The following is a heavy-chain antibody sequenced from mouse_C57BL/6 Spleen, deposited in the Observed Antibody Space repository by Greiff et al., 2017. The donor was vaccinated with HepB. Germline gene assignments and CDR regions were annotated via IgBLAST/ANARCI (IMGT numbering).Heavy chain of an antibody. V-gene: IGHV1-55*01. CDR2: IYPGSGST. J-gene: IGHJ4*01. D-gene: IGHD1-1*01. CDR3: ARLYYYGSSYEAMDY. Sequence: QVQLQQPGAELVKPGASVKMSCKASGYTFTSYWITWVKQRPGQGLEWIGDIYPGSGSTNYNEKFKSKATLTVDTSSSTAYMQLSSLTSEDSAVYYCARLYYYGSSYEAMDYWGQGTSVTVSS. CDR1: GYTFTSYW.